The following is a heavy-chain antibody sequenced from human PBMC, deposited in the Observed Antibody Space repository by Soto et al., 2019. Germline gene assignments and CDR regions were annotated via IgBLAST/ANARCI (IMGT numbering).Heavy chain of an antibody. D-gene: IGHD6-19*01. CDR1: GGSITRNNLY. CDR3: ARLGSSGWYQGSYFDY. V-gene: IGHV4-39*01. J-gene: IGHJ4*02. Sequence: QLQLQESGPGLVKRSETLSLTCIVSGGSITRNNLYWGWIRQSPGKGLEWIGSILYSGSTNYNPSLKSRVTLSVETSKNQFSLKMSSVTAADTALYYCARLGSSGWYQGSYFDYWGQGTLVTVSS. CDR2: ILYSGST.